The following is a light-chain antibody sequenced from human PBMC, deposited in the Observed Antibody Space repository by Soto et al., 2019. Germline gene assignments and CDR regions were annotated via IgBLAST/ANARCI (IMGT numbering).Light chain of an antibody. CDR2: GES. CDR1: QSVSSN. CDR3: QQYNDRPPIT. Sequence: EIVMTQSPATLSVSPGERATLSCRTSQSVSSNLAWYQQKPGQAPRLLIYGESTRATGIPPRCSGSGSATEFTITISSLQSEDFAVYYCQQYNDRPPITFGQGTRLEIK. J-gene: IGKJ5*01. V-gene: IGKV3-15*01.